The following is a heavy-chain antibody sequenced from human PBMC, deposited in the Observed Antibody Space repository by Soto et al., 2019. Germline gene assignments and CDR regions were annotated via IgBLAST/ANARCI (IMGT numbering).Heavy chain of an antibody. CDR2: TYYRSKWYS. Sequence: SQTLSLSCVISGDSVSRNTVAWTWVSQSPSRGLEWLGRTYYRSKWYSHYAVSVRSRIMINSDTSKNQFSLQLKSVTPEDTAVYFCVRVGVAAGSGFYYYHAMDVWGQGTTVTVSS. V-gene: IGHV6-1*01. J-gene: IGHJ6*02. D-gene: IGHD3-10*01. CDR3: VRVGVAAGSGFYYYHAMDV. CDR1: GDSVSRNTVA.